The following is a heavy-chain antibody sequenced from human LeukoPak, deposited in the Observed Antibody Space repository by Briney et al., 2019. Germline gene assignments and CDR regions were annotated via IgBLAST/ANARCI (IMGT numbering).Heavy chain of an antibody. V-gene: IGHV4-59*01. CDR2: IYYSGST. CDR1: GGSISSYY. J-gene: IGHJ5*02. Sequence: SETLSLTCTVSGGSISSYYWSWIRQPPGKGLEWIGYIYYSGSTNYNPSLKSRVTISVDTSKNQFTLKLSSVTAADTAVYYCARMRLNWFDPWGQGTLVTVSS. D-gene: IGHD3-16*01. CDR3: ARMRLNWFDP.